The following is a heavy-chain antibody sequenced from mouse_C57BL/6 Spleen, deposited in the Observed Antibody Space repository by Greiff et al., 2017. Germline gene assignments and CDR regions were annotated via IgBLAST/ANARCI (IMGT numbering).Heavy chain of an antibody. V-gene: IGHV5-16*01. CDR3: ARAPPAYYSNYGYFDY. D-gene: IGHD2-5*01. CDR1: GFTFSDYY. Sequence: EVKLMESEGGLVQPGSSMKLSCTASGFTFSDYYMAWVRQVPEKGLEWVANINYDGSSTYYLDSLKSRFIISRDNAKNILYLQMSSLKSEDTATYYCARAPPAYYSNYGYFDYWGQGTTRTVSS. CDR2: INYDGSST. J-gene: IGHJ2*01.